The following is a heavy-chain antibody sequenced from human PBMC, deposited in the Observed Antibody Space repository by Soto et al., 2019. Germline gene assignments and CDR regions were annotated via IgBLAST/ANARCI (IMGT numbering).Heavy chain of an antibody. D-gene: IGHD3-3*01. Sequence: GGSLRLSCAASGFTFSSYSMNWVRQAPGKGLEWVSYISSSSSTIYYADSVKGRFTISRDNAKNSLYLQMNSLRAEDTAVYYCARASIDYDFWSGYHIGDFDYWGQGTLVTVSS. CDR1: GFTFSSYS. CDR3: ARASIDYDFWSGYHIGDFDY. CDR2: ISSSSSTI. V-gene: IGHV3-48*01. J-gene: IGHJ4*02.